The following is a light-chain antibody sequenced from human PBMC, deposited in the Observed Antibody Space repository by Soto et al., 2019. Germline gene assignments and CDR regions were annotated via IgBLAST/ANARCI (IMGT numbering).Light chain of an antibody. CDR3: SSYTSSSTWV. CDR1: SSDIGGYNY. J-gene: IGLJ2*01. Sequence: QSALTQPASVSGSPGQSIIISSTGTSSDIGGYNYVSWYQQHPGKAPKLMIYDVSNRPSGVSNRFSGSKSGNTASLTISGLQAEDEADYYCSSYTSSSTWVFGGGTKLTVL. CDR2: DVS. V-gene: IGLV2-14*01.